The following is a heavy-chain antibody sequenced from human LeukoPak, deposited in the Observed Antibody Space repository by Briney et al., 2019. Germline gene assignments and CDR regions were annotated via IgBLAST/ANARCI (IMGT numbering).Heavy chain of an antibody. V-gene: IGHV4-61*02. Sequence: PSETLSLTCTVSGGSISSGSYYWSWIRQPAGKGLEWIGRIYVSGSTNYNPSLESRVTISVDTSKNQFSLQLTSLTAADTAVYYCAREGQQLVPPFDYWGQGTLVTVSS. CDR3: AREGQQLVPPFDY. CDR2: IYVSGST. J-gene: IGHJ4*02. CDR1: GGSISSGSYY. D-gene: IGHD6-6*01.